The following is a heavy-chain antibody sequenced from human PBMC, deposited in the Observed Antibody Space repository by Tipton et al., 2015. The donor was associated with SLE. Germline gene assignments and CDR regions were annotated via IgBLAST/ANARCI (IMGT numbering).Heavy chain of an antibody. D-gene: IGHD5-18*01. CDR1: GYTFSSYT. CDR2: ISYDGSNK. J-gene: IGHJ4*02. CDR3: ARGEGGYSLRGDY. V-gene: IGHV3-30*04. Sequence: SGAEVKKPGASVKVSCKASGYTFSSYTMHWVRQAPGKGLEWVAVISYDGSNKYHADSVKGRFTISRDNPKNTLYLQMNSLRAEDTAVYYCARGEGGYSLRGDYWGQGTLVTVSS.